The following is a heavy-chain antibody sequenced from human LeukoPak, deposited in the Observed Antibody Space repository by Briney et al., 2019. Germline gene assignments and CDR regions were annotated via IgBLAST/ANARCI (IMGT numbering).Heavy chain of an antibody. CDR3: KRDRLFSGGAIPFDY. V-gene: IGHV6-1*01. J-gene: IGHJ4*02. D-gene: IGHD3-16*01. CDR2: TYYRSKWYN. Sequence: SQTLSLTCAISGDSVSSNSAAWSWIRQSPSRGLEWLGRTYYRSKWYNDYAVSVKSRITINPDTSKNQFSLQLNSVTPEDPAVYYCKRDRLFSGGAIPFDYGGKGTLVTSSS. CDR1: GDSVSSNSAA.